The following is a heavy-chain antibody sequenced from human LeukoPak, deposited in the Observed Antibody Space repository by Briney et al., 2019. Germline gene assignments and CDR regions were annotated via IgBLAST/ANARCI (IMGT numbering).Heavy chain of an antibody. CDR1: GGSISSYY. V-gene: IGHV4-59*01. CDR2: IYYTGTT. CDR3: ARDKDYFDSGGAFDI. Sequence: SETLSLTCTVPGGSISSYYGSWIRQPPGKGLERIGYIYYTGTTNYNPSLKSRATISVDTSKNQFSLKLSSVTAADTAVYYCARDKDYFDSGGAFDIWGQGTMVTVSS. D-gene: IGHD3-22*01. J-gene: IGHJ3*02.